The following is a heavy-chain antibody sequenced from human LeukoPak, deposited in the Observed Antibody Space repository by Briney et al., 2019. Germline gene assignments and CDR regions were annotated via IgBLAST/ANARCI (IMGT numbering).Heavy chain of an antibody. J-gene: IGHJ5*02. V-gene: IGHV3-21*01. CDR3: ARDSSTWFNWFDP. CDR1: GFTFSSYG. Sequence: PGGTLRLSCAASGFTFSSYGMNWVRQAPGKGLEWVSSISGSSSSIYYADSVKGRFTISRDNAKNSRYLKMNSLRAEDTAVYYCARDSSTWFNWFDPWGQGTLVSVYS. CDR2: ISGSSSSI. D-gene: IGHD6-13*01.